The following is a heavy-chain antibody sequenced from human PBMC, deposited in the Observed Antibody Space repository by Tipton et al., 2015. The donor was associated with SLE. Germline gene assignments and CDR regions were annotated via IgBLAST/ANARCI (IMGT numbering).Heavy chain of an antibody. CDR2: INHSGST. CDR3: AKHDRGRDAFDI. Sequence: TLSLTCAVYGGSFSGYCWTWIRQPPGKGLEWIGEINHSGSTNYNPSLKSRVTISVDTSRNQFSLKLSSVTAADTAVYYCAKHDRGRDAFDIWGQGTMVTVSS. CDR1: GGSFSGYC. D-gene: IGHD3-16*01. J-gene: IGHJ3*02. V-gene: IGHV4-34*01.